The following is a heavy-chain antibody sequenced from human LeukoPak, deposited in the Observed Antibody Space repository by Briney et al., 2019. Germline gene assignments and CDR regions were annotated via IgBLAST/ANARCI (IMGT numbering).Heavy chain of an antibody. CDR1: GGSISSGGYS. D-gene: IGHD5-18*01. V-gene: IGHV4-30-2*01. Sequence: SSETLSLTCAVSGGSISSGGYSWSWIRQPPGKGLEWIGYIYHSGSTYYNPSLKSRVTISVDTSKNQFSLKLSSVTAADTAVYYCARSLRYSYAPFDYWGQGTLVTVSS. CDR2: IYHSGST. CDR3: ARSLRYSYAPFDY. J-gene: IGHJ4*02.